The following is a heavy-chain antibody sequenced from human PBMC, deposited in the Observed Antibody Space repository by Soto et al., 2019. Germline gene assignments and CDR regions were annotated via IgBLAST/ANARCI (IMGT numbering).Heavy chain of an antibody. D-gene: IGHD3-22*01. Sequence: ASVKVSCKASGGTFSSYATSWVRQAPGQGLEWMGGIIPIFGTANYAQKFQGRVTITADESTSTAYMELSSPRSEDTAVYYCASGDYDSSGYIAGYWGQGTLVTVSS. CDR3: ASGDYDSSGYIAGY. CDR1: GGTFSSYA. V-gene: IGHV1-69*13. J-gene: IGHJ4*02. CDR2: IIPIFGTA.